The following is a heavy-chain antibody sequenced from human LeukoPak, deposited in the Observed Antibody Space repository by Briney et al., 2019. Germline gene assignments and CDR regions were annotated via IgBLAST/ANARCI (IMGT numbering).Heavy chain of an antibody. J-gene: IGHJ4*02. CDR1: GFTFSSYV. Sequence: GGSLRLSCAASGFTFSSYVMTWVRQAPGKGLEWVASISGSGGNTYYADSVKGRFTFSRDNSKNTLYLQMSSLRAEDTAVYYCAKMKGITMVRGTFDYWGQGTLVTVSS. V-gene: IGHV3-23*01. CDR3: AKMKGITMVRGTFDY. D-gene: IGHD3-10*01. CDR2: ISGSGGNT.